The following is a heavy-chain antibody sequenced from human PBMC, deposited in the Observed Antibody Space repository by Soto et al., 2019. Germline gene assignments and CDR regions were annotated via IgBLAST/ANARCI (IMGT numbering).Heavy chain of an antibody. Sequence: GESLKISCKGSGYSFTNYWIGWVRQMPGKGLEWMGIIYPGDSDTRYNPSFQGQVTISADKSISTAYLQWSSLKASDTAMYYCARRYYYDSSGYRYYFDYWGQGTLVTVSS. CDR3: ARRYYYDSSGYRYYFDY. CDR1: GYSFTNYW. CDR2: IYPGDSDT. J-gene: IGHJ4*02. D-gene: IGHD3-22*01. V-gene: IGHV5-51*01.